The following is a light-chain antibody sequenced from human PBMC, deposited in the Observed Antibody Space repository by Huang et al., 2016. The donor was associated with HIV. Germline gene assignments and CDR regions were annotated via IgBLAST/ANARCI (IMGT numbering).Light chain of an antibody. CDR1: QSVSKN. CDR2: GAS. CDR3: QQYNNWPLT. J-gene: IGKJ4*01. Sequence: EIVMTHSPATLSVSPGQRDTLSCRASQSVSKNLAWYQQKPGQAPRLLIYGASTRDTAVPDRFSGSGSGTEFTLTINSLQSEDVAVYYCQQYNNWPLTFGGGTKVENK. V-gene: IGKV3-15*01.